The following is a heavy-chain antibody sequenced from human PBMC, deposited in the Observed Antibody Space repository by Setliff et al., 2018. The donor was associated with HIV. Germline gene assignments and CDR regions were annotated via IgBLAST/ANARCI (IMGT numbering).Heavy chain of an antibody. CDR2: ISSDSRTT. V-gene: IGHV3-48*01. Sequence: GGSLRLSCIASGFSLSTYSMNWVRQAPGKGLEWISYISSDSRTTYYADSVKGRFTISRDDAKTSLYLQMNSLRAEDTAVYYCAKGGDYRSGDYDAFDIWGQGTMVTVSS. D-gene: IGHD6-25*01. CDR3: AKGGDYRSGDYDAFDI. J-gene: IGHJ3*02. CDR1: GFSLSTYS.